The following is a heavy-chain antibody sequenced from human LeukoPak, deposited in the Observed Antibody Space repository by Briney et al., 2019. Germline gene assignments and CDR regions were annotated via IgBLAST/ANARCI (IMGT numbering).Heavy chain of an antibody. CDR2: IYQSGST. D-gene: IGHD2-2*02. J-gene: IGHJ4*02. CDR3: ARSDLVVPAAIRASPLVDY. Sequence: SETLSLTCTVSGFSVRSTYYWGWIRQPPGKGLEWIGSIYQSGSTFSNPSLKSRVTISVDTSKNQFSLKLSSVTAADTAVYYCARSDLVVPAAIRASPLVDYWGQGTLVTVSS. V-gene: IGHV4-38-2*02. CDR1: GFSVRSTYY.